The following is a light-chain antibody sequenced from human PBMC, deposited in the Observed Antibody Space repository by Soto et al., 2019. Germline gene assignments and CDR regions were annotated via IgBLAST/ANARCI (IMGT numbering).Light chain of an antibody. J-gene: IGLJ1*01. CDR2: EVS. CDR3: SSYTSDNRDYV. Sequence: QSALTQPASVSGSPGQSITISCTGSSSDIGAYTSVSWYRQHPGKAPKLMIYEVSNRPSGVSRRFSGSKSGNTASLTISGLQAEDEAHYYCSSYTSDNRDYVFGTGTKVTVL. V-gene: IGLV2-14*01. CDR1: SSDIGAYTS.